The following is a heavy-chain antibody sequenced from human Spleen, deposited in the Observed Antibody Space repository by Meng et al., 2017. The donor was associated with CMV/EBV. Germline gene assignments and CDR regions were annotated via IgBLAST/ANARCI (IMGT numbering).Heavy chain of an antibody. D-gene: IGHD1-26*01. Sequence: GGSLRLSCAASGFTFSNYGMHWVRQAPGKGREWVAFIRYDGINKTYADSVKGRSTISRDNSKNTLYLQMNGLRAEDKAVYYCAKAVDAKWEMLHYWGQGTLVTVSS. CDR3: AKAVDAKWEMLHY. J-gene: IGHJ4*02. CDR1: GFTFSNYG. V-gene: IGHV3-30*02. CDR2: IRYDGINK.